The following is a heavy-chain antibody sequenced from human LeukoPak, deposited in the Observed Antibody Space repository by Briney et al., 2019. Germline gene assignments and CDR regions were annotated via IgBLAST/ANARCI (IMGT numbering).Heavy chain of an antibody. V-gene: IGHV3-7*01. D-gene: IGHD3-22*01. J-gene: IGHJ4*02. CDR2: IKHDGSEK. CDR1: RFTFSTYW. CDR3: ERVVKRNYFDISGYYHFDS. Sequence: GGSLRLSCATSRFTFSTYWMTWVRQAPGKGLEWVASIKHDGSEKYYADSMEGRFTISRDNTKNSLYLRMNSLRAEDTAVYFGERVVKRNYFDISGYYHFDSWGQGTLVTVSS.